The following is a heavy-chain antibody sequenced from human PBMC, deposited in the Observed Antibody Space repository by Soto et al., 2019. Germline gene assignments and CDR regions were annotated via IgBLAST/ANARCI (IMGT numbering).Heavy chain of an antibody. CDR2: ISGSGGST. CDR3: AKENGYSSSWFEFDY. Sequence: EVQLLESGGGLVQPGGSLRLSCAASGFTFSSYAMSWVRQAPGKGLEWVSAISGSGGSTYYADSVKGLFTISRDNSKNTRYLQMNSLRAEDTAVYYCAKENGYSSSWFEFDYRGQGTLVTVSS. J-gene: IGHJ4*02. D-gene: IGHD6-13*01. CDR1: GFTFSSYA. V-gene: IGHV3-23*01.